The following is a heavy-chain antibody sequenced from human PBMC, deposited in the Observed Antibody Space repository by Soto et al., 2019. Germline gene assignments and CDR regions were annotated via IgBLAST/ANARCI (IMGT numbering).Heavy chain of an antibody. Sequence: ASVKVSCKAIGYSFTSHYMHWVRQAPGQGLEWMGTIYPGGVNIGYAQKFKGRVTMTKDTSTDTAYMELSSLRSEDTAVYYCATVEIAAAGTDWFDPWGQGTLVTVSS. CDR3: ATVEIAAAGTDWFDP. D-gene: IGHD6-13*01. V-gene: IGHV1-46*01. CDR2: IYPGGVNI. CDR1: GYSFTSHY. J-gene: IGHJ5*02.